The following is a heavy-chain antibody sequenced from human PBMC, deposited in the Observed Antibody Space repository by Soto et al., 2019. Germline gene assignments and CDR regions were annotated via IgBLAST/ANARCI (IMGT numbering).Heavy chain of an antibody. Sequence: GESLKISCKGSWYSFTTYLIACVRQIPWKGLEWMVIVYPDDSDTTYSPSFQGRVTISADKSINTAYLEWSSLKASDTAMYYCARRRGVVGSFYFWGQGPLVTVS. V-gene: IGHV5-51*01. CDR3: ARRRGVVGSFYF. CDR1: WYSFTTYL. J-gene: IGHJ4*02. CDR2: VYPDDSDT. D-gene: IGHD3-10*01.